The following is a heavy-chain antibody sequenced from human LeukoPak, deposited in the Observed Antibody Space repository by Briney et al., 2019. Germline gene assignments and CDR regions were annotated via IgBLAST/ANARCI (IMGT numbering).Heavy chain of an antibody. Sequence: GGSLRLSCAASGFTFSSYSMNWVRQAPGKGLEWVSSISSSSSYIYYADSVKGRFTISRDNAKNSLYLQMNSLSAEDTAVYYCARGDYYDSSGYYYRIDAFDIWGQGTMVTVSS. CDR2: ISSSSSYI. CDR3: ARGDYYDSSGYYYRIDAFDI. CDR1: GFTFSSYS. J-gene: IGHJ3*02. V-gene: IGHV3-21*01. D-gene: IGHD3-22*01.